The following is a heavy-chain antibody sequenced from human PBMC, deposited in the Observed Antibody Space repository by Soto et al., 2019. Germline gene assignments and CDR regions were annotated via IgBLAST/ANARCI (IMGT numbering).Heavy chain of an antibody. Sequence: SETLSLTCTVSGGSVSSGSYYWSWFRQPPGKGLEWIGYIYYSGSTNYNPSLKSRVTISVDTSKNQYSLKLSSVTAADTAVYYCARDSGYRYGLFGRLDVWGQGTRVSV. D-gene: IGHD5-18*01. CDR2: IYYSGST. V-gene: IGHV4-61*01. CDR1: GGSVSSGSYY. J-gene: IGHJ6*02. CDR3: ARDSGYRYGLFGRLDV.